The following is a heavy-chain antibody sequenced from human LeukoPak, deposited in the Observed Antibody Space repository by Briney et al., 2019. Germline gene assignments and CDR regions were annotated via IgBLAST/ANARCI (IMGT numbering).Heavy chain of an antibody. Sequence: PGGSLRLSCAASGFTFSSYWMSWVRRAPGKGLEWVANIKQDGSEEYYVDSVKGRFTISRDNAKNSLYLQMNSLRAEDTAVYYCARDRVTMVRGVNYYFDYWGQGTLVTVSS. CDR2: IKQDGSEE. D-gene: IGHD3-10*01. J-gene: IGHJ4*02. CDR3: ARDRVTMVRGVNYYFDY. V-gene: IGHV3-7*05. CDR1: GFTFSSYW.